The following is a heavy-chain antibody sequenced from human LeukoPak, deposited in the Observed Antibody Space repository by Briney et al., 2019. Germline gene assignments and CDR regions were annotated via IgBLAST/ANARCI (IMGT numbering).Heavy chain of an antibody. CDR2: IKQDGSEK. CDR1: GFTLNTYW. Sequence: GGPLSLPGAAPGFTLNTYWMSWVRQAPGRALDWLANIKQDGSEKYYVDSVKGRFTISRDSAKNSLYLQMNSLRAEDTAVYYCARDIVVVSVAIYFDSWGQGTLVTVSS. D-gene: IGHD2-2*01. CDR3: ARDIVVVSVAIYFDS. J-gene: IGHJ4*02. V-gene: IGHV3-7*03.